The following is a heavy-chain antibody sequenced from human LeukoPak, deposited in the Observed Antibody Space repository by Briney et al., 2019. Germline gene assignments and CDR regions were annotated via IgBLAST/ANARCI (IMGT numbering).Heavy chain of an antibody. CDR2: ISAYNGNT. CDR1: GYTFTSYG. J-gene: IGHJ6*03. CDR3: ARVRDYYMDV. V-gene: IGHV1-18*01. Sequence: ASVKVSCKASGYTFTSYGISWVRQAPGQGLEWMGWISAYNGNTNYAQKLQGRVTITADKSTSTAYMELSSLRSEDTAVYYCARVRDYYMDVWGKGTTVTVSS.